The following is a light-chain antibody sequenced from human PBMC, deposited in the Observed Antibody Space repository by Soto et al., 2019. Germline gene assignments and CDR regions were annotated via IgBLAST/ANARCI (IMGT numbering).Light chain of an antibody. CDR2: GAS. CDR1: QSVSSSY. V-gene: IGKV3-20*01. CDR3: QQYGSSPPMYT. J-gene: IGKJ2*01. Sequence: EIVLTQSPGTLSLSPGERATLSCRASQSVSSSYLAWYQQKPGQAPRLLIYGASSRATGIPDRFSGSGSGTDFTLTISRLAPEYFAVYYCQQYGSSPPMYTFGQGTKLEIK.